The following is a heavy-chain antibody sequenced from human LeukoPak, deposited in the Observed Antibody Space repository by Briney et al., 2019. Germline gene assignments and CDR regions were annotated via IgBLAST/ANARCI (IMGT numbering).Heavy chain of an antibody. Sequence: GGSLRLSCAASGFTVSSNYMSWVRQAPGKGLEWVSVIYSGGSTYYADSVKGRFTISRDNSKNTLYLQMNSLRAGDTAVYYCARIASPWYYFDYWGQGTLVTVSS. CDR3: ARIASPWYYFDY. D-gene: IGHD3-3*02. CDR1: GFTVSSNY. V-gene: IGHV3-53*01. CDR2: IYSGGST. J-gene: IGHJ4*02.